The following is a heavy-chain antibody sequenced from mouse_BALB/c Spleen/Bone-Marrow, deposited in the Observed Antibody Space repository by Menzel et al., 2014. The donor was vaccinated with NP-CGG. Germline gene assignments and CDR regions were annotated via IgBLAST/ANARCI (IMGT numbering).Heavy chain of an antibody. V-gene: IGHV1-5*01. CDR1: GYSFTSYW. D-gene: IGHD2-4*01. J-gene: IGHJ4*01. Sequence: DVQLQESGTVLARPGASVKMSCKASGYSFTSYWMHWVKQRPGQGLEWIGAIYPGNSDTSYNQKSKGKAKLTAVTSASTAYMELSSLTNEDSAVYYCTRGAYYDYSYYAMDYWGQGTSVTVSS. CDR3: TRGAYYDYSYYAMDY. CDR2: IYPGNSDT.